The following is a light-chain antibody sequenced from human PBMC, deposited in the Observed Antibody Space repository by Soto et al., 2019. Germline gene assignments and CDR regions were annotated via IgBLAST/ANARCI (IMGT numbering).Light chain of an antibody. CDR2: GAS. CDR3: QQRSNWPRPIT. Sequence: EIVLTQSPGTLSLSPGERATLSCRASQSVSNNYLAWYQQKPGQAPRLLIYGASNRATGIPARFSGSGSGTEFTLTISSLQSEDFAVYYCQQRSNWPRPITFGQGTRLEIK. V-gene: IGKV3D-20*02. J-gene: IGKJ5*01. CDR1: QSVSNNY.